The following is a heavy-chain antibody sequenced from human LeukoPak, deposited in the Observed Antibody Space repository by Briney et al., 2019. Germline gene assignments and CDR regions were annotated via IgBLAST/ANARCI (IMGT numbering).Heavy chain of an antibody. CDR2: INPNCGGT. V-gene: IGHV1-2*02. CDR3: ARWPSKTPSKVFDY. CDR1: GYTFTGYY. Sequence: ASVKVSCKASGYTFTGYYMHWVRQAPGQGLEWMGWINPNCGGTNYAQKFQGRVTMTRDTSISTAYMELSRLRSDDTAVYYCARWPSKTPSKVFDYWGQGTLVTVSS. J-gene: IGHJ4*02.